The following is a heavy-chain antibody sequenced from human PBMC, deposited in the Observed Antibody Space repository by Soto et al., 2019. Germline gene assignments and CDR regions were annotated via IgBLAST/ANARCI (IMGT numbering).Heavy chain of an antibody. CDR1: GFTFSSYG. D-gene: IGHD1-26*01. Sequence: QVQLVESGGGVVQPGRSLRLSCAASGFTFSSYGMHWVRQAPGKGLEWVAVISYDGSNKYYADSVKGRFTISRDNSKNTLYLQMNSLRAEDTAVYYCAKGAYFAQSIDYWGQGTLVTVSS. CDR3: AKGAYFAQSIDY. V-gene: IGHV3-30*18. J-gene: IGHJ4*02. CDR2: ISYDGSNK.